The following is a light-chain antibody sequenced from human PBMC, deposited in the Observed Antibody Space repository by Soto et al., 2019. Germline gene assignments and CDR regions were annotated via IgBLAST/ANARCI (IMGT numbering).Light chain of an antibody. V-gene: IGKV3-11*01. Sequence: EIVLTQSPATLSLSPGERATLSCRASQSVSSYLAWYQQKPGQAPRLLIYDASNRAPGIPARFSGSGSGTDFTHTISSLEPEDFAVYYCQQRSNWPPATFGGGTKVEIK. CDR1: QSVSSY. CDR2: DAS. J-gene: IGKJ4*01. CDR3: QQRSNWPPAT.